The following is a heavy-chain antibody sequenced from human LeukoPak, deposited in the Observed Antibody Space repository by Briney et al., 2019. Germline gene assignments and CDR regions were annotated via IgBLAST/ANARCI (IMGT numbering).Heavy chain of an antibody. CDR1: GFTFSSYA. J-gene: IGHJ4*02. D-gene: IGHD6-19*01. CDR2: ISYSGSNK. V-gene: IGHV3-30*04. Sequence: GGSLRLSCAASGFTFSSYAMHWVRQAPGKGLEWVAVISYSGSNKYYADSVKGRFTISRDNSKNTLYLQMNSLRAEDTAVYYCAREAGGDSSGWYPQRPPNHFDYWGQGTLVTVSS. CDR3: AREAGGDSSGWYPQRPPNHFDY.